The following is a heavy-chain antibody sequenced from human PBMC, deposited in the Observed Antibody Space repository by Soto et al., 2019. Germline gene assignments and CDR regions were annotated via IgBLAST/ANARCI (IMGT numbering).Heavy chain of an antibody. D-gene: IGHD3-22*01. CDR2: ISYDGSNK. Sequence: PGGSLRLSCAASGFTFSSYGMHWVRQAPGKGLEWVAVISYDGSNKYYADSVKGRFTISRDNSKNTLYLQMNSLRAEDTAVYYCAKDPKGRYYDSSGYLGGDYWGQGTLVTVSS. J-gene: IGHJ4*02. CDR1: GFTFSSYG. V-gene: IGHV3-30*18. CDR3: AKDPKGRYYDSSGYLGGDY.